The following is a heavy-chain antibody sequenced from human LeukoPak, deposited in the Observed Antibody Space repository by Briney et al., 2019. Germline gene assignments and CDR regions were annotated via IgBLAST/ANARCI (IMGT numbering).Heavy chain of an antibody. Sequence: ASVKVSCKASGYTFTSYDINWVRQAPGQGLEWMGIINPSGGSTGYAQKFQGRVTMTRDTSTSTVYMELSSLRSEDTAVYYCARARGGSSSYWYFDLWGRGTLVTVSS. D-gene: IGHD6-6*01. CDR2: INPSGGST. V-gene: IGHV1-46*01. CDR1: GYTFTSYD. CDR3: ARARGGSSSYWYFDL. J-gene: IGHJ2*01.